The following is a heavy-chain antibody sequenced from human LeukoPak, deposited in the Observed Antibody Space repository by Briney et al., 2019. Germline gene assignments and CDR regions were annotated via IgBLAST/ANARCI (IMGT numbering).Heavy chain of an antibody. J-gene: IGHJ4*02. CDR2: INTDGSST. CDR3: AKDSISRYYYDSSGYSDY. Sequence: GGSLRLSCAASGFTFSSYWMHWVRQAPGKGLVWVSRINTDGSSTSHADSVKGRFTISRDNAKNTLYLQMDSLRAEDTAVYYCAKDSISRYYYDSSGYSDYWGQGNLVTVSS. CDR1: GFTFSSYW. V-gene: IGHV3-74*01. D-gene: IGHD3-22*01.